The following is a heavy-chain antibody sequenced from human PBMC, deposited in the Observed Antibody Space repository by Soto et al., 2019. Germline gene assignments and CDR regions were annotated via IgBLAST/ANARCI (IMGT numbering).Heavy chain of an antibody. V-gene: IGHV3-23*01. CDR3: AKDHSGYFDY. Sequence: EVQLLESGGGLVQPGGSLRLSCAASGFTFSSYAMSWVRQAPGKGLELVSAISGSGGSTYYADSVKGPFTISRDNSKNSLYLQMNNLRAEDMAVYYCAKDHSGYFDYWGQGTLVTVSS. D-gene: IGHD7-27*01. J-gene: IGHJ4*02. CDR1: GFTFSSYA. CDR2: ISGSGGST.